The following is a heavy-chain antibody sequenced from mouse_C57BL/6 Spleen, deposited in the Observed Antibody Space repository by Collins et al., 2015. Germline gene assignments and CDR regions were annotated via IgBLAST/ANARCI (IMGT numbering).Heavy chain of an antibody. CDR1: GYTFTTYG. J-gene: IGHJ4*01. CDR2: INTYSGVP. CDR3: ARDYGSSPYAMDY. V-gene: IGHV9-3*01. D-gene: IGHD1-1*01. Sequence: QIQLVQSGPELKKPGETVKISCKASGYTFTTYGMSWVKQAPGKGLKWMGWINTYSGVPTYADDFKGRFAFSLETSASTAYLQINNLKNEDTVTYFCARDYGSSPYAMDYWGQGTSVTVSS.